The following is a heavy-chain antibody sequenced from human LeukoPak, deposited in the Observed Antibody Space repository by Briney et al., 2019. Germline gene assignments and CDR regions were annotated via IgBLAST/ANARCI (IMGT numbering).Heavy chain of an antibody. D-gene: IGHD5-18*01. J-gene: IGHJ4*02. CDR2: ITSKTEGGTT. Sequence: GGSLRLSCAASGFTFTNACMSWVRQAPGKGLEWVGRITSKTEGGTTDYAAPVKGRFTISRDDSKNTLYLQMNSLKIEDTAVYYCTAYNYGLGFDYWGQGTLVTVSS. CDR1: GFTFTNAC. V-gene: IGHV3-15*01. CDR3: TAYNYGLGFDY.